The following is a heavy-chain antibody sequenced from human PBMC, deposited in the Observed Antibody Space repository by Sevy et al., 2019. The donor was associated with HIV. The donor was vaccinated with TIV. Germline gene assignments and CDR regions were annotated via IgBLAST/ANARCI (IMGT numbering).Heavy chain of an antibody. D-gene: IGHD2-2*02. V-gene: IGHV1-18*01. J-gene: IGHJ4*02. CDR1: GYSFPNDG. CDR2: ISARSRNT. Sequence: APVKVSCKASGYSFPNDGISWIRQAPGQGLEWMGWISARSRNTHYVQKFLGRVTMTTDTSTNTAYLEVRNLRSDDTAVYFCARGCQLLYSAFEYWGQGTLVTVSS. CDR3: ARGCQLLYSAFEY.